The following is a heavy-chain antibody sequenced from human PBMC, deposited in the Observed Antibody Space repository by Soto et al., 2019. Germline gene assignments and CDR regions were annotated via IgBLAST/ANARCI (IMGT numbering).Heavy chain of an antibody. Sequence: EVQLVESGGGLVQPGRSLRLSCAASGFTFDDYAMHWVRQAPGKGLEWVSGISWNSGSIGYADSVKGRFTISRDNAKNSLYLQMNSLRAEDTALYYCAKDGSENLEQWLPTGGNNAFDIWGQGTMVTVSS. CDR2: ISWNSGSI. CDR3: AKDGSENLEQWLPTGGNNAFDI. V-gene: IGHV3-9*01. CDR1: GFTFDDYA. D-gene: IGHD6-19*01. J-gene: IGHJ3*02.